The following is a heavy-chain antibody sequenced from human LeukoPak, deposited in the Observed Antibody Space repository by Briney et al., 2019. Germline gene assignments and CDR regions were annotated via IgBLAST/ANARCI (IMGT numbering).Heavy chain of an antibody. Sequence: PGGSLRLSCAASGFLFSRYWMSWVRQAPGKGLEWVANIKEDGSEKYYVESMKGRFTVSRDNSKSTLYLQMNSLRAEDTAVYYYAQPDFWGQGTLVTVSS. V-gene: IGHV3-7*01. CDR3: AQPDF. CDR2: IKEDGSEK. CDR1: GFLFSRYW. J-gene: IGHJ4*02.